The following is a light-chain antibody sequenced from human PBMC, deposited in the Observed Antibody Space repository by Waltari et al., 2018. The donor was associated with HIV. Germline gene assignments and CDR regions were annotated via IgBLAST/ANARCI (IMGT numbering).Light chain of an antibody. V-gene: IGLV2-11*01. CDR3: CSYTGTYTRYV. CDR2: DVD. J-gene: IGLJ1*01. CDR1: SSDVGSYKY. Sequence: QSALTQPRSVSGSPGQSVTIHCTGTSSDVGSYKYVSWYQLRPGKAPKLIIHDVDKRPSGVPDRFSGSKSGNTASLTISGLQAEDEADYYCCSYTGTYTRYVFGTGAKVTVL.